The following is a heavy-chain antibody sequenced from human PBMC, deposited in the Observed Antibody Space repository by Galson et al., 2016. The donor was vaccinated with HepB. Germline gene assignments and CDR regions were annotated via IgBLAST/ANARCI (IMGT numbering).Heavy chain of an antibody. CDR1: GDSVSSTSAG. CDR3: ARGGLVRGAHGGSFDS. V-gene: IGHV6-1*01. Sequence: CAISGDSVSSTSAGWSWVRQSPSRGLEWLGRTFYRSKWYYDYAISVRSRITINPDTSKNQVSPQLISVTPEDTAVYYCARGGLVRGAHGGSFDSWGQGTLVTVSS. D-gene: IGHD3-10*01. J-gene: IGHJ4*01. CDR2: TFYRSKWYY.